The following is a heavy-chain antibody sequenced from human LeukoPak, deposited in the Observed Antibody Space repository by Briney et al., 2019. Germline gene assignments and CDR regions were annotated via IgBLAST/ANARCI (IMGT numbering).Heavy chain of an antibody. CDR2: INHSGST. J-gene: IGHJ4*02. Sequence: PSETLPLTCAVYGGSFSGYYWSWIRQPPGKGLEWIGEINHSGSTNYNPSLKSRVTISVDTSKNQFSLKLSSVTAADTAVYYCARARRLTMVRGVMYGFWGQGTLVTVSS. D-gene: IGHD3-10*01. CDR1: GGSFSGYY. V-gene: IGHV4-34*01. CDR3: ARARRLTMVRGVMYGF.